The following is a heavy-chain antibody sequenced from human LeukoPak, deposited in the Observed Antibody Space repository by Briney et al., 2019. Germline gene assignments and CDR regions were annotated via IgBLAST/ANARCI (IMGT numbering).Heavy chain of an antibody. D-gene: IGHD5-18*01. CDR1: GYTLTELS. J-gene: IGHJ5*02. Sequence: ASVKVSCKVSGYTLTELSMHWVRQAPGKGLEWMGGFDTEDGETIYAQKFQGRVTMTEDTSTDTAYMELSSLRSEDTAVYYCATFMARGGILGYRDNGFDPWGQGTLVTVYS. CDR3: ATFMARGGILGYRDNGFDP. V-gene: IGHV1-24*01. CDR2: FDTEDGET.